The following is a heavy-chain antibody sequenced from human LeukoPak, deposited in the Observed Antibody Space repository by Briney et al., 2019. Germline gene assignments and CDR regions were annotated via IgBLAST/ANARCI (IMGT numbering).Heavy chain of an antibody. Sequence: SETLSLTCTVSGGSISSGDYYWSWIRQPPGKGREWIGYIYYSGSTYYNPSIKSRVTISVDTSKNQFYLKLSSVTAADTAVYYCARLRFLEWSADAFDIWGQGTMVTVSS. CDR2: IYYSGST. J-gene: IGHJ3*02. CDR3: ARLRFLEWSADAFDI. D-gene: IGHD3-3*01. CDR1: GGSISSGDYY. V-gene: IGHV4-30-4*02.